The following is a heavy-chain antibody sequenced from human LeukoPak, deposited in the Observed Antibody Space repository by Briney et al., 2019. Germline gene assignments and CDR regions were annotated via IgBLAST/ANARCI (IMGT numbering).Heavy chain of an antibody. D-gene: IGHD1-26*01. CDR3: ARRSDSGSDDGEDYFDY. J-gene: IGHJ4*02. V-gene: IGHV4-39*01. Sequence: PSETMSLTCTVSGGSINSGTFYWGWIRQPPGKGLEWIGSMYYDRSSYYNLSLKSRVTTSVDTSKNQFSLKLTSVTAADTAVYFCARRSDSGSDDGEDYFDYWGQGALVTVSS. CDR1: GGSINSGTFY. CDR2: MYYDRSS.